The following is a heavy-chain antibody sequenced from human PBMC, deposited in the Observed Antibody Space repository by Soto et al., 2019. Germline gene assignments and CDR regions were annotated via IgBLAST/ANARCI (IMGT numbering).Heavy chain of an antibody. D-gene: IGHD3-22*01. CDR1: GFTFSNAW. CDR3: TTEDPHYYDRSGYLAPGPNWFDP. J-gene: IGHJ5*02. V-gene: IGHV3-15*07. Sequence: PGGSLRLSCAASGFTFSNAWMNWVRQAPGKGLEWVGRIKSKTDGGTTDYAAPVKGRFTISRDDSKNTLYLQMNSLKTEDTAVYYCTTEDPHYYDRSGYLAPGPNWFDPWGQGTLVTVSS. CDR2: IKSKTDGGTT.